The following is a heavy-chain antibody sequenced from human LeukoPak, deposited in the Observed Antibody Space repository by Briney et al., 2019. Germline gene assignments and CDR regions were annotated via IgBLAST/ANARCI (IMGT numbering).Heavy chain of an antibody. J-gene: IGHJ4*02. D-gene: IGHD6-13*01. CDR3: ARDPLAYSSSWYFDY. CDR1: GFTFSNYA. Sequence: GRSLRLSCEASGFTFSNYAIHWVRQAPGKGLEWVAIISYDGGIKYYADSVQGRFTISRDNSKNTLYLQMNSLRGEDTAVYYCARDPLAYSSSWYFDYWGQGTLVTVSS. V-gene: IGHV3-30*04. CDR2: ISYDGGIK.